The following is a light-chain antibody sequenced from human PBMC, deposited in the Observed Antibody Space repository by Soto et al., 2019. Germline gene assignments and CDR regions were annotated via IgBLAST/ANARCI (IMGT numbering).Light chain of an antibody. Sequence: DIQMTQSPSSVSASVGDRVTITCRASQGINNWLAWYQQKPGKVPKLLIYAASSLQSGVPSRFSGSGSGTDFTLTISSLQPEDFATYYCHQAHSFPRTFGQGTKLEIK. J-gene: IGKJ2*01. V-gene: IGKV1-12*01. CDR1: QGINNW. CDR3: HQAHSFPRT. CDR2: AAS.